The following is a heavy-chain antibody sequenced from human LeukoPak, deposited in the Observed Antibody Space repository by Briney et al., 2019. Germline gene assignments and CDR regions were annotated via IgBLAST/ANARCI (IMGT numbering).Heavy chain of an antibody. CDR1: GFTFSSYA. D-gene: IGHD5-12*01. Sequence: GGSLRVSCAASGFTFSSYAMSWVRQAPGNGLEWVSAISGSGGSTYYADSVKGRFTISRDNSKNTLYLQMNSLRAEDTAVYYCAKDRLGCFQHWGQGTLVTVSS. CDR3: AKDRLGCFQH. CDR2: ISGSGGST. J-gene: IGHJ1*01. V-gene: IGHV3-23*01.